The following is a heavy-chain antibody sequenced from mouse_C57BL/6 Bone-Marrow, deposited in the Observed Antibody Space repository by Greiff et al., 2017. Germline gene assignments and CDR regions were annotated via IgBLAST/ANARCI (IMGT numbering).Heavy chain of an antibody. Sequence: QVQLQQPGAELVKPGASVKMSCKASGYTFTSYWITWVKQRPGQGLEWIGDIYPASGSTIYNEKFKCKATLTVDTSSSTAYLQLSSLTSEDSAVYDCARGSTTVVAYWYFDVWGTGTTVTGSS. CDR2: IYPASGST. CDR1: GYTFTSYW. J-gene: IGHJ1*03. D-gene: IGHD1-1*01. V-gene: IGHV1-55*01. CDR3: ARGSTTVVAYWYFDV.